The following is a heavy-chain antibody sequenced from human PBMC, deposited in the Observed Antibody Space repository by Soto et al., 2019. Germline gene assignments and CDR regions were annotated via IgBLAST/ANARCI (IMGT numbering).Heavy chain of an antibody. V-gene: IGHV3-23*01. CDR3: AKALLRYCSSTSCYLFYDY. Sequence: PGGSLRLSCAASGFTVSSYAMSWVRQAPGEGLEWVSAISGSGGSTYYADSVKGRFTISRDNSKNTLYLQMNSLRAEDTAVYYCAKALLRYCSSTSCYLFYDYWGQGT. J-gene: IGHJ4*02. CDR1: GFTVSSYA. CDR2: ISGSGGST. D-gene: IGHD2-2*01.